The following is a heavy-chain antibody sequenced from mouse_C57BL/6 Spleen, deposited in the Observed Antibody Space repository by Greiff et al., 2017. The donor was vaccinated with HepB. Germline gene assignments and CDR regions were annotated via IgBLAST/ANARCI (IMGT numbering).Heavy chain of an antibody. Sequence: QVQLQQSGAELVKPGASVKISCKASGYAFSSYWMNWVKQRPGKGLEWIGQIYPGDGDTNYNGKFKGKATLTADKSSSTAYMQLSSLTSEDSAVYFCARSGDYYGSSWDYYAMDYWGQGTSVTVSS. CDR2: IYPGDGDT. CDR1: GYAFSSYW. CDR3: ARSGDYYGSSWDYYAMDY. V-gene: IGHV1-80*01. J-gene: IGHJ4*01. D-gene: IGHD1-1*01.